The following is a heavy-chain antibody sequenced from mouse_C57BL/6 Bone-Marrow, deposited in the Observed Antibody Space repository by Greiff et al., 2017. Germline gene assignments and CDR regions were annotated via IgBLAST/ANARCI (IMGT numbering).Heavy chain of an antibody. Sequence: VQLQQSGAELARPGASVKLSCKASGYTFTSYGISWVKQRTGPGLEWIGVIYPRSCNTYYNEKFKGTATLTAAKSSSTAYMELRSMTYEDSAVYFCARLGGYFYFDYWGQGTTLTVSS. J-gene: IGHJ2*01. CDR1: GYTFTSYG. CDR2: IYPRSCNT. CDR3: ARLGGYFYFDY. V-gene: IGHV1-81*01. D-gene: IGHD2-3*01.